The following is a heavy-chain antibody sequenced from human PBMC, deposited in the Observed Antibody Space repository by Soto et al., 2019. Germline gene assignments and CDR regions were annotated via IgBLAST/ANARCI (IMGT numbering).Heavy chain of an antibody. CDR3: HRSRGADAFDI. CDR1: GFTFGDYA. Sequence: GGSLRLSCTASGFTFGDYAMSWFRQAPGKGLEWVGFIRSKAYGGTTEYAASGKGRVTISRDDSKSIAYLQMNRLKTEDTSVYYCHRSRGADAFDIWGQGTMVTVSS. V-gene: IGHV3-49*03. J-gene: IGHJ3*02. CDR2: IRSKAYGGTT.